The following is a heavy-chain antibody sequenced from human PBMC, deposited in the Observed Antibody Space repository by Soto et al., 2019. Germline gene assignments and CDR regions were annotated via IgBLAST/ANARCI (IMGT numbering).Heavy chain of an antibody. Sequence: SQTLSLTCAISGDSVSSNSAAWNWIRQSPSRGLEWLGRTYYRSKWYNDYAVSVKSRITINPDTSKNQFSLQLNSVTPEDTAVYYCARGSVDPGIAAAGTGLFDYWGQGTLVTVSS. CDR3: ARGSVDPGIAAAGTGLFDY. CDR1: GDSVSSNSAA. J-gene: IGHJ4*02. V-gene: IGHV6-1*01. CDR2: TYYRSKWYN. D-gene: IGHD6-13*01.